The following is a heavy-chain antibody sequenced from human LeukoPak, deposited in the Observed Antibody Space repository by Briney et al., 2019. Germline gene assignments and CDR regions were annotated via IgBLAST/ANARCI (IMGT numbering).Heavy chain of an antibody. V-gene: IGHV3-7*01. J-gene: IGHJ4*02. D-gene: IGHD1-26*01. CDR3: ARDAGWGYYDL. Sequence: GSLRLSCVASGFTFSSSWVTWVRQAPGEGLEWVANIDKHGFGKYYVDSVRGRFAISRDYASNSVFLQMDSLRAEDTSVYYCARDAGWGYYDLWGQGTPVTVSS. CDR2: IDKHGFGK. CDR1: GFTFSSSW.